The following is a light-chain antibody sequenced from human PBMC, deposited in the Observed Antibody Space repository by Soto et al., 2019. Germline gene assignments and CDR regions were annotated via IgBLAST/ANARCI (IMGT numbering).Light chain of an antibody. CDR2: DVS. V-gene: IGLV2-11*01. CDR3: CSNAGSPEV. CDR1: SSDIGGYNY. Sequence: QSVLTKPPSVSGSPGHTVTISCTGTSSDIGGYNYVSWYQQHPGKATKVMIYDVSKRPSGVPDRFSGSKSGNTAYLTISGLQAEDEAYYYCCSNAGSPEVFATGINVTVL. J-gene: IGLJ1*01.